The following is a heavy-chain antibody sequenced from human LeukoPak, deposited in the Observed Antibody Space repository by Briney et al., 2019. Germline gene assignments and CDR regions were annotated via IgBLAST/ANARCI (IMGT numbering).Heavy chain of an antibody. CDR2: ISGNGGST. Sequence: GGSLRLSCAASGFTVSSNYMSWVRQAPEKGLEWVSSISGNGGSTYYAVSVQGRFTISRDNSKNTLYLQMNSLKVEDTAVYYCAKNRWAARIIIDAFDIWGQGTMVTVSS. CDR3: AKNRWAARIIIDAFDI. J-gene: IGHJ3*02. D-gene: IGHD6-6*01. V-gene: IGHV3-23*01. CDR1: GFTVSSNY.